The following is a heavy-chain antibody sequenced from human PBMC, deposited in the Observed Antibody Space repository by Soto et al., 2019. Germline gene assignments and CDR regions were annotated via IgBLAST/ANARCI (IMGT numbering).Heavy chain of an antibody. Sequence: QVQLQQWGAGPLTPSETLSLNCAVSGGSLSGYYWTWIRQPPGKGLEWIGEINHNGLTNYNPSLKSRVAISVDKSKNQFSLKLTAVTAADTAVYYCAREGVVPSGPLYYLDSWGQGTLATVSS. CDR1: GGSLSGYY. CDR2: INHNGLT. D-gene: IGHD2-2*01. V-gene: IGHV4-34*02. J-gene: IGHJ4*02. CDR3: AREGVVPSGPLYYLDS.